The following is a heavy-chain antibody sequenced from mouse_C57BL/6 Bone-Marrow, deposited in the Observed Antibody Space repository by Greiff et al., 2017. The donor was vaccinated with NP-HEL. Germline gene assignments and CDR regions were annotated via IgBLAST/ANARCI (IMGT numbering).Heavy chain of an antibody. CDR2: INPNYGTT. V-gene: IGHV1-39*01. J-gene: IGHJ2*01. Sequence: VQLKQSGPELVKPGASVKISCKASGYSFTDYNMNWVKQSNGKSLEWIGVINPNYGTTSYNQKFRGTATLTVDQSSSTAYRQLNSLSSEDYAVYYCARRNWDVDYFDYWGQGTTLTVSS. CDR1: GYSFTDYN. D-gene: IGHD4-1*01. CDR3: ARRNWDVDYFDY.